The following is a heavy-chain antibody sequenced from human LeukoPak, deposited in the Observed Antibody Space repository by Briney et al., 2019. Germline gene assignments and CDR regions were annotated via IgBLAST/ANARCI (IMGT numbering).Heavy chain of an antibody. CDR3: TRMTTAHDY. D-gene: IGHD4-17*01. V-gene: IGHV4-34*10. J-gene: IGHJ4*02. CDR1: GVSFNDYY. CDR2: INHSGYT. Sequence: SETLSLTCAVSGVSFNDYYWSWVRQTPGKGLEWIGEINHSGYTNDSPSLKSRLTLSIDTSRKQFSLNLRSVTVADTGIYYCTRMTTAHDYWGQGTLVTVSS.